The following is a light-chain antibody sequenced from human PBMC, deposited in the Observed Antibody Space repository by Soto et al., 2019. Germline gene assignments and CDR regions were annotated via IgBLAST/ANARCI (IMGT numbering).Light chain of an antibody. V-gene: IGLV2-14*01. CDR2: EVS. Sequence: QSVLTQPASVSGSPGQTITISCTGTSSDVGGYNFVSWYQHHPGKAPKLIIYEVSNRPSGVSNRFSASKSGNTASLTISGHQAEHEADYYCSSYTNSSTLVGFGGGTKLTV. CDR3: SSYTNSSTLVG. J-gene: IGLJ2*01. CDR1: SSDVGGYNF.